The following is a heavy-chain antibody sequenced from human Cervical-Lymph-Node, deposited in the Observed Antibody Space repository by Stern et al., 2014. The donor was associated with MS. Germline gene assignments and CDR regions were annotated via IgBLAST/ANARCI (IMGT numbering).Heavy chain of an antibody. CDR3: AFRGGGTVSVD. D-gene: IGHD3-16*01. V-gene: IGHV1-69*09. CDR1: GGTFGGFS. J-gene: IGHJ4*02. Sequence: VQLVESGPEVKQPGSSVKVSCKASGGTFGGFSITWVRKDTGQGLEWMGRITPGLGVADYAQRFRGRVTLTANKSTIAAYMELNSLRSEDTAVYYCAFRGGGTVSVDWGQGTLVIVSS. CDR2: ITPGLGVA.